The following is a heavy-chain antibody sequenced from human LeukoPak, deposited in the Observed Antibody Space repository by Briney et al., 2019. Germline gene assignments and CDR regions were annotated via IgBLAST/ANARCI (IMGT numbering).Heavy chain of an antibody. CDR1: GYTFISYC. CDR3: ARGGFSGGSGSSYLNWFDP. V-gene: IGHV1-46*01. D-gene: IGHD3-10*01. CDR2: INPSGGST. J-gene: IGHJ5*02. Sequence: EASVKVSCKASGYTFISYCMHWVRQAPGQGLEWMGIINPSGGSTRYAQKFQGRVTMTRDTSTSTVYMELSSLRSEDTAVYYCARGGFSGGSGSSYLNWFDPWGQGTLVTVSS.